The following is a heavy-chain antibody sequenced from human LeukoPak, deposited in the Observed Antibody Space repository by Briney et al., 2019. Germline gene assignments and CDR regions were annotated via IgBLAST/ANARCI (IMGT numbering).Heavy chain of an antibody. D-gene: IGHD3-10*02. V-gene: IGHV3-48*03. Sequence: GGSLRLSCAASGFTFSSYEMNWVRQAPGKGLEWVSYISSSGSTIYYAESVKGRFTISRDNAKNSLYLQMNSLRAEDTALYYCAELGITMIGGVWGKGTTVTISS. CDR2: ISSSGSTI. CDR1: GFTFSSYE. J-gene: IGHJ6*04. CDR3: AELGITMIGGV.